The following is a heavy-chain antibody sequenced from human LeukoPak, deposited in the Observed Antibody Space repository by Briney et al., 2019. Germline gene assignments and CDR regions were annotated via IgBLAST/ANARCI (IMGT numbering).Heavy chain of an antibody. V-gene: IGHV4-39*07. CDR2: IYYSGST. D-gene: IGHD2-2*01. J-gene: IGHJ6*03. Sequence: SETLSLTCTVSGGSISSSSYYWGWIRQPPGKGLEWIGSIYYSGSTYYNPSLKSRVTISVDTSKNQFSLKLSSVTAADTAVYYCARGILVPAANGYYYMDVWGKGTTVTVSS. CDR1: GGSISSSSYY. CDR3: ARGILVPAANGYYYMDV.